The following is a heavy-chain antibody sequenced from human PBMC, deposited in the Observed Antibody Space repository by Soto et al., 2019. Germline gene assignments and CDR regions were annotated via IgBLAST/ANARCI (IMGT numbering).Heavy chain of an antibody. CDR2: ISYDGSNK. CDR1: GFTFSSYA. V-gene: IGHV3-30-3*01. Sequence: GGSLRLSCAASGFTFSSYAMHWVRQAPGKGLEWVAVISYDGSNKYYADSVKGRFTISRDKSKNTLFLQMNSLRAEDTVLYYCARAVAAAGTVYYYGMDVWGQGTTVTVSS. J-gene: IGHJ6*02. D-gene: IGHD6-13*01. CDR3: ARAVAAAGTVYYYGMDV.